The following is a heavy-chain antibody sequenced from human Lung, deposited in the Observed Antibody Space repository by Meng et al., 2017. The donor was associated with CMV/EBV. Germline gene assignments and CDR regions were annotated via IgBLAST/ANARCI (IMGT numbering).Heavy chain of an antibody. CDR1: GGSFSGYY. V-gene: IGHV4-34*01. J-gene: IGHJ5*02. D-gene: IGHD3-3*01. CDR2: INHSGST. Sequence: SXTLSLXCAVYGGSFSGYYWSWIRQPPGKGLEWIGEINHSGSTNYNPSLKSRVTISVDTSKNQFSLKLSSVTAADTAAYYCARGRRGGFLEWLLSGNWCDPGXKGTXVTVSS. CDR3: ARGRRGGFLEWLLSGNWCDP.